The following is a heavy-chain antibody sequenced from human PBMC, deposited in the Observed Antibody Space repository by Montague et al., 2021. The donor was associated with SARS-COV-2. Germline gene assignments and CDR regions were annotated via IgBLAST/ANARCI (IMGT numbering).Heavy chain of an antibody. Sequence: PALVNPTQTLTLTCTFSGFSLSTPNVGVAWIRQPPGKALEWLAVIYSNGDKRYSPSLQRRLTITKDTSRNQVVVSLTNVDPLDTATYYCAHLIRYYDIFTGIPFDDWGQGTQVTVSS. V-gene: IGHV2-5*01. CDR1: GFSLSTPNVG. J-gene: IGHJ4*02. CDR2: IYSNGDK. CDR3: AHLIRYYDIFTGIPFDD. D-gene: IGHD3-9*01.